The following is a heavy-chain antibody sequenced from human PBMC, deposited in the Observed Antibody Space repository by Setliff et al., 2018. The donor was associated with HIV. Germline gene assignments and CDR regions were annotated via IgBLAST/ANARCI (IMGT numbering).Heavy chain of an antibody. D-gene: IGHD2-2*01. CDR2: ISVYNENT. CDR1: TYSFSSYV. CDR3: ATQRDIVMVPGQGGFDI. V-gene: IGHV1-18*01. Sequence: ASVKVSCKASTYSFSSYVINWVRQAPGQGLEWMGRISVYNENTIYAQKLQGRVIMTTDTSTSTAYMERRSLRSDDTAMYYCATQRDIVMVPGQGGFDIWAQGTMVTVSS. J-gene: IGHJ3*02.